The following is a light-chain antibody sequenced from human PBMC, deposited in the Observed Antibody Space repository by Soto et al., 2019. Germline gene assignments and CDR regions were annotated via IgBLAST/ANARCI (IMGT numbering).Light chain of an antibody. CDR1: QGISSY. CDR3: QQYYSYPLT. V-gene: IGKV1-8*01. Sequence: IQMTQSPSSLSASVGARVTLTCRASQGISSYLAWYQQKPGKAPKLLIYAASTLQSGVPSRFSGSGSGTDFTLTISCLQSEDFATYYCQQYYSYPLTFGGGTKLDIK. J-gene: IGKJ4*01. CDR2: AAS.